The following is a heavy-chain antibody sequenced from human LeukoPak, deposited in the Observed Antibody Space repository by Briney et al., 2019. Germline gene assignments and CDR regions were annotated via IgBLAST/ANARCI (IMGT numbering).Heavy chain of an antibody. J-gene: IGHJ4*02. CDR3: AKDESVVGVNYFAS. CDR1: GVSFSTYP. Sequence: GGSRRLSGSASGVSFSTYPMSGVRQAPGKGLEWVAGIRDGGGPFYADSARGRFTVSRDNSQDTLYSQTDSLRGEDTALYYCAKDESVVGVNYFASWGEGTRVTVSS. V-gene: IGHV3-23*01. CDR2: IRDGGGP. D-gene: IGHD2-21*01.